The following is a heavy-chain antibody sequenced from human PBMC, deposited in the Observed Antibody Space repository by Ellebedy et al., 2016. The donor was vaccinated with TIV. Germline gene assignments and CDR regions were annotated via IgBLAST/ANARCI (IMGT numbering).Heavy chain of an antibody. D-gene: IGHD2-21*01. J-gene: IGHJ5*02. Sequence: GESLKISCEASGIIVSDYFMNWVRQAPGKGLEWVSVLYPDATTNYTDSVNGRFIVSRDSSKNTLYLQMNSLTAEDTAVYYCARDPGGGGDFGDNWFDPWGQGTLVTVSS. CDR3: ARDPGGGGDFGDNWFDP. CDR1: GIIVSDYF. CDR2: LYPDATT. V-gene: IGHV3-66*01.